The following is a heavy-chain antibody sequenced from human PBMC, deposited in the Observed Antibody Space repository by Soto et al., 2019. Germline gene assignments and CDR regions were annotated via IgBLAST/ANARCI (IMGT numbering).Heavy chain of an antibody. CDR1: GFTFSSYG. J-gene: IGHJ6*02. D-gene: IGHD6-19*01. Sequence: GGSLRLSCAASGFTFSSYGMHWVRQAPGKGLEWVALISYDGSNKYYADSVKGRFTISRDNSKNTLSLQVSSLRPEDTAVYYCAKDRDSSGWFSGYYYSMDVWGQGPTVTAS. CDR3: AKDRDSSGWFSGYYYSMDV. V-gene: IGHV3-30*18. CDR2: ISYDGSNK.